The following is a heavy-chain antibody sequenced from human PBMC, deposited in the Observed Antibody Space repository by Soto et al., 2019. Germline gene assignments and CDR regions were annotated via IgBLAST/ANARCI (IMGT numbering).Heavy chain of an antibody. V-gene: IGHV4-59*01. Sequence: SETLSLTCAVYSGSFSGYYWSWIRQPPGKGLEWIGYIYYSGSTNYNPSLKSRVTISVDTSKNQFSLKLSSVTAADTAMYYCARDKGALGFYYDSSGLRPDYYYYGMDVWGQGTTVTVSS. CDR2: IYYSGST. CDR3: ARDKGALGFYYDSSGLRPDYYYYGMDV. J-gene: IGHJ6*02. CDR1: SGSFSGYY. D-gene: IGHD3-22*01.